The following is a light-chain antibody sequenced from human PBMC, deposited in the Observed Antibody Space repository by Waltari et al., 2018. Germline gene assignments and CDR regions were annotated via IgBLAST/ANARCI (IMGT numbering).Light chain of an antibody. Sequence: QSALTQPAPVSGSPGQSITISCTGTSSDVGGYNYVSWYQQHPGKAPKLRIYDVSNRPAEVLKRVYGSEACNTASLTISGLQAEDEADYYGSSYTSSSNVFGTGTKVTVL. V-gene: IGLV2-14*03. CDR2: DVS. J-gene: IGLJ1*01. CDR3: SSYTSSSNV. CDR1: SSDVGGYNY.